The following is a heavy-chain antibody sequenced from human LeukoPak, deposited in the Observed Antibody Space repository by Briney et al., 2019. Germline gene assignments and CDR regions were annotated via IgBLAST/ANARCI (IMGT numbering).Heavy chain of an antibody. J-gene: IGHJ4*02. D-gene: IGHD3-16*01. CDR2: IYSSGST. V-gene: IGHV4-38-2*01. CDR3: ARVWTKPWGYYFDY. Sequence: PGGSLRLSCAVSGLTFNNYAMSWVRQAPGKGLEWIGSIYSSGSTYYTPSLQSRLIMSVDTSKNQFSLELSSVTAADTAVYYCARVWTKPWGYYFDYWGQGTLVTVSS. CDR1: GLTFNNYA.